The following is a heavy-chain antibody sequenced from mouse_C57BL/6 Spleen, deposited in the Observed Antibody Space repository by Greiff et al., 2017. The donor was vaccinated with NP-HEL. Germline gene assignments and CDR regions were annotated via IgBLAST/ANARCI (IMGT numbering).Heavy chain of an antibody. V-gene: IGHV1-69*01. D-gene: IGHD1-2*01. J-gene: IGHJ3*01. CDR2: IDPSDSYT. CDR1: GYTFTSYW. CDR3: ARTPCDSGYWFAY. Sequence: QVQLQQPGAELVMPGASVKLSCKASGYTFTSYWMHWVKQRPGQGLEWIGEIDPSDSYTNYNQKFKGKFTLTVDKSSSTAYMQLSSLTSEDSTVYYCARTPCDSGYWFAYWGQGTLVTVSA.